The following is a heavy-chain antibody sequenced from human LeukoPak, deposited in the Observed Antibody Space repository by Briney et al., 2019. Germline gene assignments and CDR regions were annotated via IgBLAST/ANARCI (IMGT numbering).Heavy chain of an antibody. J-gene: IGHJ6*03. D-gene: IGHD4-17*01. V-gene: IGHV3-30*04. Sequence: GGSLRLSCAASGFTFSSYAMHWVRQAPGKGLKWVAVTSFDGSDNYYADSVKGRFTISRDNSKNTLYLQMNSLRPDDTAVYYCARDWQTVDGNYYYMDVWGKGTTVTISS. CDR3: ARDWQTVDGNYYYMDV. CDR2: TSFDGSDN. CDR1: GFTFSSYA.